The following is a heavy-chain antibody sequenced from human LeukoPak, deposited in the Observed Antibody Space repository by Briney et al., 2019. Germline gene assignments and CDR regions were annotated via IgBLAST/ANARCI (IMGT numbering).Heavy chain of an antibody. CDR3: ARGGNYWPQWWFDP. V-gene: IGHV4-59*01. CDR2: IYYTGST. J-gene: IGHJ5*02. Sequence: PSETLSLTCTVSGGSISTYYWSWIRQPLGKGLEWIGYIYYTGSTSYNPSLKSRVTMSLDASTNQFSLELNSVTPADTAVYYCARGGNYWPQWWFDPWGRGTLVSVSS. CDR1: GGSISTYY. D-gene: IGHD1-26*01.